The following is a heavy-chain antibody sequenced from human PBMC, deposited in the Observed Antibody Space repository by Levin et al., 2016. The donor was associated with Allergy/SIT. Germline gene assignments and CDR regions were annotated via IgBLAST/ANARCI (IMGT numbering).Heavy chain of an antibody. CDR3: ARVRITMVRGTPNYYGMDV. CDR1: GGSISSYY. D-gene: IGHD3-10*01. CDR2: IYYSGST. J-gene: IGHJ6*02. Sequence: SETLSLTCTVSGGSISSYYWSWIRQPPGKGLEWIGYIYYSGSTNYNPSLKSRVTISVDTSKNQFSLKLSSVTAADTAVYYCARVRITMVRGTPNYYGMDVWGQGTTVTVSS. V-gene: IGHV4-59*01.